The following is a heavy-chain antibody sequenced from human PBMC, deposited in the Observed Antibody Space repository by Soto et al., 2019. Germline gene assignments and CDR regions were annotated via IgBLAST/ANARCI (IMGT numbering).Heavy chain of an antibody. J-gene: IGHJ6*02. V-gene: IGHV5-51*01. CDR2: IYPGDSDT. D-gene: IGHD3-10*01. CDR1: GYSFTSYW. Sequence: PGESLKISCKGSGYSFTSYWIGWVRQMPGKGLEWMGIIYPGDSDTRYSPSFQGQVTISADKSISTAYLQWSSLKASDTAMYYCARRHTTMVRGVSYYYGMDVWGQGTTVTVS. CDR3: ARRHTTMVRGVSYYYGMDV.